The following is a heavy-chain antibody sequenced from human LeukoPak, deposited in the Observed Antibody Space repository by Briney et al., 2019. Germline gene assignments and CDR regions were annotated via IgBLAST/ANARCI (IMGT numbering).Heavy chain of an antibody. Sequence: GRSLRLSCAASGFTFSSYGMNWVRQAPGKGLEWVSLISTSGDNTYYADSVKGRFTISRDNSKNTVSLQMNSLRGEDTAVYYCAKDVRVGGGGMDVWGQGTPVAVSS. V-gene: IGHV3-23*01. CDR1: GFTFSSYG. D-gene: IGHD1-26*01. CDR2: ISTSGDNT. CDR3: AKDVRVGGGGMDV. J-gene: IGHJ6*02.